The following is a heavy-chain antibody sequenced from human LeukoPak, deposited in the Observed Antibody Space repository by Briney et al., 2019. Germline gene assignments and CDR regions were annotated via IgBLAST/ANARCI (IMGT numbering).Heavy chain of an antibody. V-gene: IGHV3-30*03. Sequence: GRSLRLSCAASGFTFSSYGMHWVRQAPGKGLEWVAVISYDGSNKYYADSVKGRFTISRDNSKNTLYLQVNSLRAEDTAVYYCASRGSYPSYWGQGTLVTVSS. D-gene: IGHD1-26*01. CDR2: ISYDGSNK. J-gene: IGHJ4*02. CDR1: GFTFSSYG. CDR3: ASRGSYPSY.